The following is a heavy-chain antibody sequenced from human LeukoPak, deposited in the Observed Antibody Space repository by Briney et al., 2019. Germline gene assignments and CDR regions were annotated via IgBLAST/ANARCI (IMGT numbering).Heavy chain of an antibody. J-gene: IGHJ4*02. CDR1: GYTFTDYY. D-gene: IGHD3-22*01. CDR2: VDPEDGET. CDR3: ATEDYYDSSGYYDY. V-gene: IGHV1-69-2*01. Sequence: ASVKISCKVSGYTFTDYYMHWVQQAPGKGLEWMGLVDPEDGETIYAEKFQGRVTITADTSTDTAYMGLSSLSSEDTAVYYCATEDYYDSSGYYDYWGQGTLVTVSS.